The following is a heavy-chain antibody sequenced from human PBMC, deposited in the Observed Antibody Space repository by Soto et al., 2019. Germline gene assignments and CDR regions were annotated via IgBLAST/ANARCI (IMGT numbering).Heavy chain of an antibody. D-gene: IGHD3-16*01. Sequence: QVQLVQSGVEVREPGSAVKVSCKASGGTFKMYAMHWVRQAPGQGLEWMGGIIPILDKPTYAQKFQGRVTITVDDSLDTAYMELTCLRSDDTAGYYCTLSIGSGGVVGGFNYWGQGSLVTVSS. J-gene: IGHJ4*02. CDR3: TLSIGSGGVVGGFNY. CDR2: IIPILDKP. V-gene: IGHV1-69*01. CDR1: GGTFKMYA.